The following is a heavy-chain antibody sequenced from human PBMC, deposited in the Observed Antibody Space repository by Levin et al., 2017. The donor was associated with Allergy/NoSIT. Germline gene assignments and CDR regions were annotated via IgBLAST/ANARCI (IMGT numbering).Heavy chain of an antibody. V-gene: IGHV3-30*18. CDR2: ISYDGNKK. D-gene: IGHD3-10*01. CDR1: GFTFRSFG. CDR3: AKDHGMLRGIIEY. J-gene: IGHJ4*02. Sequence: GGSLRLSCAASGFTFRSFGLYWVRQTPGKGLEWVAVISYDGNKKDYTDSVKGRFTISRDNSKNTLYLQMNSLRIEDTAVYYCAKDHGMLRGIIEYWGQGALVTVSS.